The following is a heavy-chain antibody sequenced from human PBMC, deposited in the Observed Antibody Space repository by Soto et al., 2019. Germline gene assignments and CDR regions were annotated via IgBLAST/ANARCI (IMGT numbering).Heavy chain of an antibody. CDR3: VRSTPSPSLDT. CDR2: INRRGTST. J-gene: IGHJ6*02. V-gene: IGHV3-7*03. CDR1: GFRFSDYP. Sequence: QPGGALRLSCVGSGFRFSDYPLNWVRQDPGQGLEWVANINRRGTSTNCVDSVSDLLSTYRDNTTNSFYLPMDSLRVWDTATYYCVRSTPSPSLDTWGCGTTATVSS. D-gene: IGHD2-2*01.